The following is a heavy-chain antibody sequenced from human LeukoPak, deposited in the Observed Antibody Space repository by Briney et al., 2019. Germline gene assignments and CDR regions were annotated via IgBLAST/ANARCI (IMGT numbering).Heavy chain of an antibody. CDR2: ITSSGAAT. D-gene: IGHD3-22*01. CDR1: GFTFSSYA. Sequence: QSGGSLRLSCAASGFTFSSYAMSWVRQAPGKGLEWVSSITSSGAATYYVDSVKGRFTISRDNSDNTLYLQMNSLRAEDTAVYYCAKDRPNYYGSNGHYYKLNGDCWGQGTLVTVSS. V-gene: IGHV3-23*01. CDR3: AKDRPNYYGSNGHYYKLNGDC. J-gene: IGHJ4*02.